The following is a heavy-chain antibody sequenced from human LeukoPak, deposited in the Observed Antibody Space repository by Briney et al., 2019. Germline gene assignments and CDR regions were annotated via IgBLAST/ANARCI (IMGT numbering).Heavy chain of an antibody. Sequence: GESLKISCKGSGYSFTTYWIGWVRQMPGKGLEWMGIIYPGDSDTRYSPSFQGQVTISADKSISTAYLQWSSLKASDTAVYYCARILVHGAYDLPSHFDYWGQGTLVTVSS. J-gene: IGHJ4*02. D-gene: IGHD5-12*01. CDR2: IYPGDSDT. CDR1: GYSFTTYW. CDR3: ARILVHGAYDLPSHFDY. V-gene: IGHV5-51*01.